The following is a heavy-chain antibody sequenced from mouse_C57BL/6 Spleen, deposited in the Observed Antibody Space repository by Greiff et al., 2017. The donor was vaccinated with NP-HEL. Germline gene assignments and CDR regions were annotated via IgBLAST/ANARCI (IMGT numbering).Heavy chain of an antibody. D-gene: IGHD1-1*01. Sequence: VQLQQPGAELVMPGASVKLSCKASGYTFTSYWMHWVKQRPGQGLEWIGEIDPSDSYTNYNQKFKGKSTLTVDKSSSTAYMQLSSLTSEDSAVYYCARTGSSPYFDVWGTGTTVTVSS. CDR2: IDPSDSYT. V-gene: IGHV1-69*01. CDR3: ARTGSSPYFDV. CDR1: GYTFTSYW. J-gene: IGHJ1*03.